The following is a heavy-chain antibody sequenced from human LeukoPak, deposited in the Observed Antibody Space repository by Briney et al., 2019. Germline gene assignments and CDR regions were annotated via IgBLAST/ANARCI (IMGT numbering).Heavy chain of an antibody. J-gene: IGHJ4*02. CDR2: ISGDGGST. Sequence: GGSLRLSCAASGFTFDDYAMHWVRQAPGKGLEWVSLISGDGGSTYYADSVKGRFTISRDNSKNSLYLQMNSLRTEDTALYYCAEDSYYYYDSSGYATYYFDYWGQGTLVTVSS. D-gene: IGHD3-22*01. CDR1: GFTFDDYA. CDR3: AEDSYYYYDSSGYATYYFDY. V-gene: IGHV3-43*02.